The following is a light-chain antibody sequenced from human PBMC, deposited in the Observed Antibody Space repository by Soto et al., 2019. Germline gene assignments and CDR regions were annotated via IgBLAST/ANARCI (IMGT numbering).Light chain of an antibody. CDR2: EVS. CDR1: SSDVGGYNY. CDR3: SSYAGSNKVV. V-gene: IGLV2-8*01. Sequence: QSALTQPPSASGSPGQSVTISCTGTSSDVGGYNYVSWYQQHPGKAPKLMIYEVSKRPSGVPDRFSGSKSGNTASLTVSGLQAEDEADYYCSSYAGSNKVVFGGGTKQTVL. J-gene: IGLJ2*01.